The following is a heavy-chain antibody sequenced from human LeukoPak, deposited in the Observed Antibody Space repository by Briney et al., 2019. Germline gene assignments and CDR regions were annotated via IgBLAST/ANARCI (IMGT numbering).Heavy chain of an antibody. J-gene: IGHJ4*02. Sequence: GGSLRLSCAASGFTFSSYAMSWVRQAPGKGLEWVSVISGSGGSTYYADSVKGRFTISRDNSKNTLYLQMSSLRAEDTAVYYCAKDVSRTYYDSSGYYLPYVLDYWGQGTLVTVSS. D-gene: IGHD3-22*01. V-gene: IGHV3-23*01. CDR2: ISGSGGST. CDR3: AKDVSRTYYDSSGYYLPYVLDY. CDR1: GFTFSSYA.